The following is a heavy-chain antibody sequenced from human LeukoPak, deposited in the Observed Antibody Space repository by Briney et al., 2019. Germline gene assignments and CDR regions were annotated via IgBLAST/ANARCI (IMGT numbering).Heavy chain of an antibody. D-gene: IGHD3-22*01. CDR1: GGSISSYY. CDR3: AKSPYYYDSSGYYMDV. V-gene: IGHV4-59*01. J-gene: IGHJ6*03. CDR2: IYYSGST. Sequence: SETLSLTCPVSGGSISSYYWSWIRQPPGKGLEWIGYIYYSGSTSYNPSLKSRVTISVDTSKNQFSLKLSSVTAADTAVYYCAKSPYYYDSSGYYMDVWGKGTTVTVSS.